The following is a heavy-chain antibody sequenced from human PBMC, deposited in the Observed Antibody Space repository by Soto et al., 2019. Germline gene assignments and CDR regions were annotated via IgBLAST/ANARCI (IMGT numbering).Heavy chain of an antibody. J-gene: IGHJ3*02. D-gene: IGHD2-2*01. CDR1: GYSFTVFY. V-gene: IGHV1-2*04. CDR2: INPNSGDT. CDR3: ARMCSNTNCLCDPFDI. Sequence: GASVKVSCKAAGYSFTVFYLHWLRQAPGQGLEWMGWINPNSGDTKYAQNFQGWVTMTRDTSINTAYMELSRLTSDDTAVYYCARMCSNTNCLCDPFDIWGQGKMVTVSS.